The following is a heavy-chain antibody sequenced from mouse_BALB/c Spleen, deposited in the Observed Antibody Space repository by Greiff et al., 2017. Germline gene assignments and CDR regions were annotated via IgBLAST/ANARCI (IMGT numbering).Heavy chain of an antibody. Sequence: EVKLMESGGGLVQPGGSRKLSCAASGFTFSSFGMHWVRQAPEKGLEWVAYISSGSSTIYYADTVKGRFTISRDNPKNTLFLQMTSLRSEDTAMYYCARDYYGYPLDYWGQGTSVTVSS. CDR1: GFTFSSFG. CDR2: ISSGSSTI. V-gene: IGHV5-17*02. J-gene: IGHJ4*01. CDR3: ARDYYGYPLDY. D-gene: IGHD1-2*01.